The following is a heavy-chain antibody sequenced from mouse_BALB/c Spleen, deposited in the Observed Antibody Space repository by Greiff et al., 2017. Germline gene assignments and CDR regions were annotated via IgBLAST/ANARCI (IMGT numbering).Heavy chain of an antibody. CDR3: AREGGNYLYYAMDY. CDR1: GFTFSSYA. CDR2: ISSGGSYT. D-gene: IGHD2-1*01. J-gene: IGHJ4*01. V-gene: IGHV5-9-4*01. Sequence: EVKLVESGGGLVKPGGSLKLSCAASGFTFSSYAMSWVRQSPEKRLEWVAEISSGGSYTYYPDTVTGRFTISRDNAKNTLYLEMSSLRSEDTAMYYCAREGGNYLYYAMDYWGQGTSVTVSS.